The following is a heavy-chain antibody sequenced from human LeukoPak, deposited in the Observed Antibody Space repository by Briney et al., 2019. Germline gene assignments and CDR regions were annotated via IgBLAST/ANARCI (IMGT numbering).Heavy chain of an antibody. CDR1: GFTFSSYS. Sequence: GGSLRLSCAASGFTFSSYSMNWVRQAPGKGLEWVSVIYSGGSTYYADSVKGRFTISRHNSKNTLYLQMNSLRAEDTAVYYCARMVYGGNCFDYWGQGTLVTVSS. CDR3: ARMVYGGNCFDY. V-gene: IGHV3-53*04. D-gene: IGHD4-23*01. CDR2: IYSGGST. J-gene: IGHJ4*02.